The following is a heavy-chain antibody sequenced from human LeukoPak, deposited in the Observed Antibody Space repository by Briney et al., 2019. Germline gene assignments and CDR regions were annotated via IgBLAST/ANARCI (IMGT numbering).Heavy chain of an antibody. CDR3: ARGHYDVLAASYKWTPDY. J-gene: IGHJ4*02. V-gene: IGHV3-21*01. D-gene: IGHD3-9*01. Sequence: GGSLRLSCAASGFTFNTFNMNWVRQAPGKGLEWVSSITSGGDYIYYADSVKGRFTTSRDNAKNSLSLQLNSLRVEDTAVCYCARGHYDVLAASYKWTPDYWGQGTLVTVSS. CDR1: GFTFNTFN. CDR2: ITSGGDYI.